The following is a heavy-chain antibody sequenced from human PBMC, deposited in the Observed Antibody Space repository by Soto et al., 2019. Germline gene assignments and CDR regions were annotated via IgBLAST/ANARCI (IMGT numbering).Heavy chain of an antibody. V-gene: IGHV1-2*02. J-gene: IGHJ5*02. CDR2: INPNSGDT. CDR1: GYTFTKYY. Sequence: ASVKVSCKASGYTFTKYYMYWLRQAPGQGLEWMGWINPNSGDTNYAQKFQGRVTMTRNTSKSTLYLQLNSLRVDDTAVYYCAKDPLQLVSGLFDPWGQGALVTVSS. D-gene: IGHD3-10*01. CDR3: AKDPLQLVSGLFDP.